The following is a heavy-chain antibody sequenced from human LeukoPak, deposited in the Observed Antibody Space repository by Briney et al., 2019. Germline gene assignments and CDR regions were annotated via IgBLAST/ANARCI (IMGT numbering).Heavy chain of an antibody. J-gene: IGHJ4*02. CDR3: AKGGDSSGYYYELFDY. CDR1: GFTFSSYG. V-gene: IGHV3-30*18. Sequence: PGGSLRLSCAASGFTFSSYGMHWVRQAPGKGLEWVAVISYDGSNKYYADSVKGRFTISRDNSKNTLYLQMNSLRAEDTAVYYCAKGGDSSGYYYELFDYWGQGTLVAVSS. D-gene: IGHD3-22*01. CDR2: ISYDGSNK.